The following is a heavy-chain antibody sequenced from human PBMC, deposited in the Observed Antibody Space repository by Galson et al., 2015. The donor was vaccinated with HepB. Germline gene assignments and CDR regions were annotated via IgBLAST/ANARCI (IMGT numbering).Heavy chain of an antibody. CDR1: GGSTSTNKW. J-gene: IGHJ3*02. V-gene: IGHV4-4*02. Sequence: LSLTCAISGGSTSTNKWWSWVRQPPGKGLEWIGQIYHSGSTNYNPPLTSRVTISVDKSRNQFSLKLSSVTAADTAMFYCARVGGQTYYNSLSGLAFDIWGQGTVVTVSS. CDR3: ARVGGQTYYNSLSGLAFDI. CDR2: IYHSGST. D-gene: IGHD3-3*01.